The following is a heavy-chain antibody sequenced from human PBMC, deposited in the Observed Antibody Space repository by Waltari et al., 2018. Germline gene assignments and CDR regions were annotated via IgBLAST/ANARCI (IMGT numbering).Heavy chain of an antibody. CDR3: ARHYYGSGSQGDY. J-gene: IGHJ4*02. V-gene: IGHV5-10-1*03. CDR2: IGPSDSKP. D-gene: IGHD3-10*01. Sequence: EVQLVQSGAEVKKPGESLRISCKGSGYSFTSYWISGVRQMPGKGLEWMGRIGPSDSKPNYSPSFQGHVTISADKSISTAYLQWSSLKASDTAMYYCARHYYGSGSQGDYWGQGTLVTVSS. CDR1: GYSFTSYW.